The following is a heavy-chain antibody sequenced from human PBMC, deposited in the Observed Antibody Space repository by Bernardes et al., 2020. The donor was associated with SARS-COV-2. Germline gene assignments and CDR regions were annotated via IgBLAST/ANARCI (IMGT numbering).Heavy chain of an antibody. CDR1: GFTFSSYN. V-gene: IGHV3-48*03. J-gene: IGHJ3*02. CDR2: SSSTGSTI. Sequence: GGSLRLSCVASGFTFSSYNMDWVRQALGQGLEWVSYSSSTGSTIHYADSVKGRFTISRDNAKNSLYLQMNSLRVEDTAVYYCVRHFDAFDIWGQGTMVTVSS. CDR3: VRHFDAFDI.